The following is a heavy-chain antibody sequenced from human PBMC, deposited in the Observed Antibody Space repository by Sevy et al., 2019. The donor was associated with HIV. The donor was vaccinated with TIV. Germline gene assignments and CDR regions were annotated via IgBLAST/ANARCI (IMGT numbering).Heavy chain of an antibody. CDR3: AKGSRPYSSGWYVRPARMDV. V-gene: IGHV3-23*01. J-gene: IGHJ6*03. CDR1: GFTFSSYA. CDR2: ISGSGGST. D-gene: IGHD6-19*01. Sequence: GGSLRLSCAASGFTFSSYAMSWVRQAPGKGLEWVSAISGSGGSTYYADSVKGRFTISRDNSKNTLYLQMNSLRAEDTAVYYCAKGSRPYSSGWYVRPARMDVWGKGTMVTVSS.